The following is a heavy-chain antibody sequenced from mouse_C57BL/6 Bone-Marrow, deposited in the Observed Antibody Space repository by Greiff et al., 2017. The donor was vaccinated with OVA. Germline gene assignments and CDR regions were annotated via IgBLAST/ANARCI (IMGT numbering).Heavy chain of an antibody. J-gene: IGHJ2*01. Sequence: VMLVESGAELVKPGASVKISCKASGYAFSSYWMNWVKQRPGKGLEWIGQIYPGDGDTNYNGKFKGKATLTADKSSSTAYMQLSSLTSEDSAVYFCARGGYYYGSSYGDYWGQGTTLTVSS. V-gene: IGHV1-80*01. CDR1: GYAFSSYW. CDR2: IYPGDGDT. CDR3: ARGGYYYGSSYGDY. D-gene: IGHD1-1*01.